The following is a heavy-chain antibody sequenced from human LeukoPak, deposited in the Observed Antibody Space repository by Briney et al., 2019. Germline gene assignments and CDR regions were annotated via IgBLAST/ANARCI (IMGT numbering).Heavy chain of an antibody. D-gene: IGHD2-21*02. CDR2: IFHSGGT. CDR1: GGSISDINYF. J-gene: IGHJ4*02. CDR3: ARHRTRAYCPVDY. V-gene: IGHV4-39*01. Sequence: SETLSLTCTVSGGSISDINYFWGWIRQPPGKGLEWIGSIFHSGGTYYNPSLKSRVTLSVDTSKNHFSLDLSSVTAADTALYYCARHRTRAYCPVDYWGQGTLVTVSS.